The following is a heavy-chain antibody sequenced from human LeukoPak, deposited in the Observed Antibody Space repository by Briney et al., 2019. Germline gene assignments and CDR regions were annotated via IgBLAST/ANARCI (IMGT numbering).Heavy chain of an antibody. D-gene: IGHD3-22*01. V-gene: IGHV4-39*01. Sequence: PSETLSLTCTVSGGSISSSSYYWGWIRQPPGKGLEWIGSIYYSGSTYYNPSLKSRVTIPVDTSKNQFSLKLSSVTAADTAVYYCATTGYYHDSSGYYGYWGQGTLVTVSS. CDR3: ATTGYYHDSSGYYGY. CDR2: IYYSGST. J-gene: IGHJ4*02. CDR1: GGSISSSSYY.